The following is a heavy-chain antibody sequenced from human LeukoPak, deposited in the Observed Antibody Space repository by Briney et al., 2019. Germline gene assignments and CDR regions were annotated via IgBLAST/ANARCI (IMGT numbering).Heavy chain of an antibody. D-gene: IGHD6-19*01. J-gene: IGHJ6*02. V-gene: IGHV4-39*07. CDR2: IYYGGST. CDR3: ARHDDIPVFRNGMDV. Sequence: SETLSLTCTVSGGSVTSYNYYWEWIRQPPGKGLEWIANIYYGGSTYYNPSLKSRVTISLDTPKNQFSLNLKSVTAADTAVYYCARHDDIPVFRNGMDVWGQGTTVTV. CDR1: GGSVTSYNYY.